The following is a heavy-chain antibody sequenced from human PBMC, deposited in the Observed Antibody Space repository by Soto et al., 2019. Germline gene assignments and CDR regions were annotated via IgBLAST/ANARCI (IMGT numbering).Heavy chain of an antibody. Sequence: SLRLSCAASGFTFSSYAMSWVRQAPGKGLEWVSAISGSGGSTYYADSVKGRFTISRDNSKNTLYLQMNSLRAEDTAVYYCAKYGSGWLYLDYWGQGTLVTVSS. D-gene: IGHD6-19*01. CDR3: AKYGSGWLYLDY. J-gene: IGHJ4*02. CDR1: GFTFSSYA. V-gene: IGHV3-23*01. CDR2: ISGSGGST.